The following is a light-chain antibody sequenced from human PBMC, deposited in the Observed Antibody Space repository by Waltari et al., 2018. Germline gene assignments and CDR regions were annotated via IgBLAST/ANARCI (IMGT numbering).Light chain of an antibody. V-gene: IGLV10-54*04. CDR2: RNN. CDR1: SNNVGNQG. CDR3: SAWDSNLSAWV. J-gene: IGLJ3*02. Sequence: QAGLTQPPSVSKALRQTATLTCTGNSNNVGNQGAAWLQQHQGHPPKLLSYRNNNRPSGLSERFSASRSGNTASLTITELQPEDEADYYCSAWDSNLSAWVFGGGTKLTVL.